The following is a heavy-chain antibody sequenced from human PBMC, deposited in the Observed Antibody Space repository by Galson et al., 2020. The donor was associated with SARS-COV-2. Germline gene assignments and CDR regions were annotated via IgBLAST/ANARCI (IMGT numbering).Heavy chain of an antibody. J-gene: IGHJ6*03. CDR2: IGTAGDT. CDR3: ARGTVDIVVVPAAIQDYYYYYMDV. CDR1: GFTFSSYD. Sequence: GGSLRLSCAASGFTFSSYDMHWVRQATGKGLEWVSAIGTAGDTYYPGYVKGRFTISSENAKNSLYLQMNSLRAGDTAVYYCARGTVDIVVVPAAIQDYYYYYMDVWGKGTTVTVSS. V-gene: IGHV3-13*01. D-gene: IGHD2-2*01.